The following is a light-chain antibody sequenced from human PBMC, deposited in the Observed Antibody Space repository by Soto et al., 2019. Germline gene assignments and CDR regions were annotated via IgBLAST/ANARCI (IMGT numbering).Light chain of an antibody. V-gene: IGKV1-5*01. J-gene: IGKJ5*01. CDR1: QSISSW. Sequence: DIQMTQSPSTLSAYVGDRVTITCRASQSISSWLAWYQQKPGKAPKLLIYDASSLESGVPSRFSGSGSGTEFTLTISSLQPDDFATYYCQQDNSYSFGQGTRLEIK. CDR2: DAS. CDR3: QQDNSYS.